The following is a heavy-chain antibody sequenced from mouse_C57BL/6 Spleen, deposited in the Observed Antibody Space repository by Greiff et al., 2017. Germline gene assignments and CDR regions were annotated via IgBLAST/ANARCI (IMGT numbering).Heavy chain of an antibody. CDR1: GYTFTSYW. Sequence: QVQLQQPGAELVRPGSSVKLSCKASGYTFTSYWMDWVKQRPGQGLEWIGNMYPSDSETHYNQKFKDKATLTVDKSSSTAYMQLSSLTSEDSAVYYCAIDSSSYWGQGTTLTVSS. J-gene: IGHJ2*01. D-gene: IGHD3-2*02. CDR3: AIDSSSY. CDR2: MYPSDSET. V-gene: IGHV1-61*01.